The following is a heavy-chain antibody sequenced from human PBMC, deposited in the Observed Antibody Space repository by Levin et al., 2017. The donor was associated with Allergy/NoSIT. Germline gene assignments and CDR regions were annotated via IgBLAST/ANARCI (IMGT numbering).Heavy chain of an antibody. CDR2: ISGSGDST. V-gene: IGHV3-23*01. Sequence: GGSLRLSCAASGFTFSSYAMSWVRQAPGKGLEWVSAISGSGDSTYYADSVKGRFTISRDNSKNTLYLQMNSLRAEDTAVYYCAKGSSGSYLYFDYWGQGTLVTVSS. D-gene: IGHD1-26*01. CDR3: AKGSSGSYLYFDY. CDR1: GFTFSSYA. J-gene: IGHJ4*02.